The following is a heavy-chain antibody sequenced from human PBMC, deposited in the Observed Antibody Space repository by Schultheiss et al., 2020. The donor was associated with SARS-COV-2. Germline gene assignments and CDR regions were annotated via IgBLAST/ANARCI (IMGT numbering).Heavy chain of an antibody. Sequence: SETLSLTCTVSGDSISSSTYYWGWIRQPPGKGLEWIGYIYSSGSTNYNPSLKSRVTISVDTSKNQFSLKLSSVTAADTAVYYCALDTKGWGDAFDIWGQGTMVTVSS. V-gene: IGHV4-61*05. CDR1: GDSISSSTYY. CDR2: IYSSGST. J-gene: IGHJ3*02. D-gene: IGHD3-16*01. CDR3: ALDTKGWGDAFDI.